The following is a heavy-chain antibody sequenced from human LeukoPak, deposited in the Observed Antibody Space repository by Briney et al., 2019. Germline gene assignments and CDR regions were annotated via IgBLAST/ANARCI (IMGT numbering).Heavy chain of an antibody. CDR1: GFTFSSYA. CDR3: ARISRKYQLDNWFDP. Sequence: PGGSLRLSCAASGFTFSSYAMHWVRQAPGKGLEWVAVISYDGSNKYYADSVKGRFTISRDNSKNTLYLQMNSLRAEDTAVYYCARISRKYQLDNWFDPWGQGTLVTDSS. D-gene: IGHD2-2*01. J-gene: IGHJ5*02. V-gene: IGHV3-30-3*01. CDR2: ISYDGSNK.